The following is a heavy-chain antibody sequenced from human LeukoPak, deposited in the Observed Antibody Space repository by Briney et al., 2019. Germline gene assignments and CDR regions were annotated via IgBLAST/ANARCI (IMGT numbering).Heavy chain of an antibody. Sequence: SETLSLTCAVYGGSFSGYNWSWIRQPPGKGLEWIGEINHSGSTKYNPSLKSRVTISVGTSKNQFSLKLSSVTAADTAVYYCLVVVCNSDNVHFDYWGQGTLVTVSS. V-gene: IGHV4-34*01. D-gene: IGHD3-22*01. J-gene: IGHJ4*02. CDR1: GGSFSGYN. CDR2: INHSGST. CDR3: LVVVCNSDNVHFDY.